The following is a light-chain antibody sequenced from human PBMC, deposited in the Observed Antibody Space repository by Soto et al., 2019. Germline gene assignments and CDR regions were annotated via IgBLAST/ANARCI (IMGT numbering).Light chain of an antibody. CDR2: DTS. CDR3: QQSGSSLWT. J-gene: IGKJ1*01. CDR1: QSIGSDS. Sequence: EIVLTQSPGTLSLSPGQRATLSCRASQSIGSDSLAWYQQKPGQAPRLLIYDTSTRATGIPDRFGGSGSGTDFPLTISRLEPEDFAVYSCQQSGSSLWTFGQGTKVEI. V-gene: IGKV3-20*01.